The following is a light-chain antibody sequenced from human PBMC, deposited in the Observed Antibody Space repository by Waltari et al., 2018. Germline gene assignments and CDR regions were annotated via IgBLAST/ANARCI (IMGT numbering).Light chain of an antibody. CDR1: SIDVGGSNY. CDR3: SSYAGSNIVI. CDR2: VVT. V-gene: IGLV2-8*01. Sequence: QSALTQPPSASGSPGQSVTISCTGTSIDVGGSNYVPWYHQNPVKAPKLMIYVVTKRPSGVPDRFSGSKSGNTASLTVSGLQAEDEADYYCSSYAGSNIVIFGGGTKLTVL. J-gene: IGLJ2*01.